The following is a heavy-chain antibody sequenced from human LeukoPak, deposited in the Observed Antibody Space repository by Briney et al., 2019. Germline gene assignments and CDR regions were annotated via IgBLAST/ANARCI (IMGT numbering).Heavy chain of an antibody. CDR2: ISGSGGTT. J-gene: IGHJ4*02. CDR3: AKGYDFWSGYYYFDY. V-gene: IGHV3-23*01. CDR1: GFTFSSYG. D-gene: IGHD3/OR15-3a*01. Sequence: GGSLRLSCAASGFTFSSYGMSWVRQAPGKGLEWGLTISGSGGTTNYADSVKGRFTISRDNSKNTLYLQMNSLRAEDTAVYYCAKGYDFWSGYYYFDYWGQGTLVTVSS.